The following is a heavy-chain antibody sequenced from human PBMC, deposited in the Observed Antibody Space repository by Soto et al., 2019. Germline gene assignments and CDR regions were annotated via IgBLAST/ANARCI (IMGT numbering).Heavy chain of an antibody. J-gene: IGHJ5*02. CDR1: RFTFSDFA. CDR3: AKDAVPYNGKWDWFDA. CDR2: MGGGGTDT. D-gene: IGHD1-20*01. Sequence: DVQLLESGGGLVQPGGSLTLSCAASRFTFSDFAMSWVRQAPGKGLEWVSSMGGGGTDTYYADSVKGRFTISRDNSKNTLYLQMDGLRDEDTAVYYCAKDAVPYNGKWDWFDAWGQGTLVIVSS. V-gene: IGHV3-23*01.